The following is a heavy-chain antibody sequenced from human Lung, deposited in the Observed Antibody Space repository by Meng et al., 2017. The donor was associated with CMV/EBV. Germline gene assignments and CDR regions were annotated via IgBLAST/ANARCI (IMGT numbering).Heavy chain of an antibody. D-gene: IGHD2-2*01. V-gene: IGHV4-30-4*01. J-gene: IGHJ4*02. CDR3: ARGELLWDY. CDR2: MDYRGST. Sequence: QVQLQESGPGLVKPSPTLSLTCTFSGDSISSGEYFWSWIRQPPGKGLEWIGYMDYRGSTFYNPSLKSRVTISVDTSKNQFSLKLSSVTAADTAVYFCARGELLWDYWGQGTLVTVSS. CDR1: GDSISSGEYF.